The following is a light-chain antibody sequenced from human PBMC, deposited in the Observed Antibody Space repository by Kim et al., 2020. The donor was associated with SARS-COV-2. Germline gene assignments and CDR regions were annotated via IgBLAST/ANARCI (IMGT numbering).Light chain of an antibody. Sequence: ASVGDRVTIACRASQGIRNDLGWNQQKPGKAPKRLIYAASSLQSGVPSRFSGSGTRTKFTLTISSLQPEDFATYNCLQHNSYPLTFGGRAKVDIK. J-gene: IGKJ4*01. V-gene: IGKV1-17*01. CDR2: AAS. CDR1: QGIRND. CDR3: LQHNSYPLT.